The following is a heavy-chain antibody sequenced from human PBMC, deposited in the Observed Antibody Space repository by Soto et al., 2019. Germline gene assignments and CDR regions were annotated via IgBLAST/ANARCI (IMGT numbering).Heavy chain of an antibody. D-gene: IGHD2-15*01. CDR3: VTVVNDAFDI. CDR1: GGTFSSYT. CDR2: IIPILGIA. J-gene: IGHJ3*02. V-gene: IGHV1-69*02. Sequence: QVQLVQSGAEVKKPGSSVKVSCKASGGTFSSYTISWVRQAPGQGLEWMGRIIPILGIANYAQKFQGRVTLTADKSTSTAYMVLSSLRSEDTDVYYCVTVVNDAFDIWGQGTMVTVSS.